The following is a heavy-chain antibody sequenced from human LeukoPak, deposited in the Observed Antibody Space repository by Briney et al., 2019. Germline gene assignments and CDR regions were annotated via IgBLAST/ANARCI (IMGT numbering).Heavy chain of an antibody. Sequence: SETLSLTCAVYGGSFSGYYWSWIRQPPGKGLEWIGEINHSGSTNYNPSLTSRVTISVDTSKKQFSLKLSSVTAADTAVYYCARGVGYSYGLSPFDYWGQRPLVLVSS. D-gene: IGHD5-18*01. CDR2: INHSGST. J-gene: IGHJ4*02. V-gene: IGHV4-34*01. CDR1: GGSFSGYY. CDR3: ARGVGYSYGLSPFDY.